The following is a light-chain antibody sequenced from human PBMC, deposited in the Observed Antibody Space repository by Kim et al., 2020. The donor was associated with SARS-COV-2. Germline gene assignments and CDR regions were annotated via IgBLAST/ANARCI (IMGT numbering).Light chain of an antibody. J-gene: IGLJ3*02. CDR3: SSYTSSNSWV. Sequence: QSALTQTASVSGSPGQSITISCTGTSTDVGGYNHVSWYQQHPGKAPKLIIYDVSNRPSGVSNRFSGSKSGNTASLTISGLQAEDEADYYCSSYTSSNSWVFGGGTQLTVL. CDR2: DVS. V-gene: IGLV2-14*03. CDR1: STDVGGYNH.